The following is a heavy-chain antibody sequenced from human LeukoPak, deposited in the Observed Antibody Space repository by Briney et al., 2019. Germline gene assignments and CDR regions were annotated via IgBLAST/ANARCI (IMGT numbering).Heavy chain of an antibody. V-gene: IGHV3-7*01. D-gene: IGHD2-15*01. CDR3: ARVGGGSCYDAFDI. Sequence: GGSLRLSCAASGFTVSSNYMSWVRQAPGKGLEWVANIKQDGSEKYYVDSVKGRFTISRDNAKNSLYLQMNSLRAEDTAVYYCARVGGGSCYDAFDIWGQGTMVTVSS. J-gene: IGHJ3*02. CDR2: IKQDGSEK. CDR1: GFTVSSNY.